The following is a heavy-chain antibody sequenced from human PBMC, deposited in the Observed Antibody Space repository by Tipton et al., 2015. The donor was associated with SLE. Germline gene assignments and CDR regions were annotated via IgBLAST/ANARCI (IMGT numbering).Heavy chain of an antibody. V-gene: IGHV4-38-2*02. CDR2: LYHRGST. CDR1: GYSITGGDY. D-gene: IGHD6-13*01. CDR3: ARDPYDSTWRNGWFDP. Sequence: TLSLTCAVSGYSITGGDYWGWIRQPPGKGLEWVGSLYHRGSTYYNPSLKSRGTISTDTSKNEIYLKLTSVTATDTAVYFCARDPYDSTWRNGWFDPWGQGTLVTVSS. J-gene: IGHJ5*02.